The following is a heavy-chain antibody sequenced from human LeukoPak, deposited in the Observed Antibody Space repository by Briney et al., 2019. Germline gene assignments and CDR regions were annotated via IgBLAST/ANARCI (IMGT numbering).Heavy chain of an antibody. Sequence: PSETLSLTCTVSGASISDYYWGWIRQPPGKGLEWIGHIYSVGSPTCSPSLMSRVSISVDTSKNQFSLELSSVTAADTAVYYCARRFRTGGNLHHDAYDVWDQGTVVTVSS. V-gene: IGHV4-4*09. CDR3: ARRFRTGGNLHHDAYDV. CDR2: IYSVGSP. CDR1: GASISDYY. D-gene: IGHD1-14*01. J-gene: IGHJ3*01.